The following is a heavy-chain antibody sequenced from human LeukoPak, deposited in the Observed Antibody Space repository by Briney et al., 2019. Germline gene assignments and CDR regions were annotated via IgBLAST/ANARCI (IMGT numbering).Heavy chain of an antibody. CDR2: IKQDGSEK. Sequence: GGSLRLSCGASGFTFSSYWMSWVRQAPGKGLEWVANIKQDGSEKYYVDSVKGRFTISRDNAKNSLYLQMNSLRAEDTAVYDCARDDSTVFDYWGQGTLVTVSS. V-gene: IGHV3-7*01. CDR3: ARDDSTVFDY. J-gene: IGHJ4*02. CDR1: GFTFSSYW. D-gene: IGHD2-2*01.